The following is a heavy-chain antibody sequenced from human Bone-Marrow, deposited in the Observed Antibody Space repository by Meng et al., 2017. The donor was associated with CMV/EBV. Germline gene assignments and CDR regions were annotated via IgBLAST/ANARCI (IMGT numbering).Heavy chain of an antibody. CDR3: ARDMTTGYSSWYFDL. D-gene: IGHD6-13*01. CDR1: GFSFSTYW. J-gene: IGHJ2*01. V-gene: IGHV3-74*01. CDR2: ISSDGSST. Sequence: GESLKISCAASGFSFSTYWMHWVRQAPGKGLVWVARISSDGSSTSYADSVKGRFTFSRDNAKNTMYVQMNSLRVEDTAVYYCARDMTTGYSSWYFDLWGRGTLVTVSS.